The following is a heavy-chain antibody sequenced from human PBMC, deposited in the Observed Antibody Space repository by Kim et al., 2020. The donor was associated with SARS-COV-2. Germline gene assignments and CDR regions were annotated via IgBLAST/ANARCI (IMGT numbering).Heavy chain of an antibody. J-gene: IGHJ4*02. CDR2: IYYSGST. Sequence: SETLSLTCTVSGGSISSYYWSWIRQPPGKGLEWIGYIYYSGSTNYNPSLKSRVTISVDTSKNQFSLKLSSVTAADTAVYYCARGIAAADYWGQGTLVTV. CDR1: GGSISSYY. D-gene: IGHD6-13*01. V-gene: IGHV4-59*13. CDR3: ARGIAAADY.